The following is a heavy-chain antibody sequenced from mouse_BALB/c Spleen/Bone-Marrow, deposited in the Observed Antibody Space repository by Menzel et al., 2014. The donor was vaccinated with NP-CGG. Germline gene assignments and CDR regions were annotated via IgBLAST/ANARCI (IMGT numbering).Heavy chain of an antibody. CDR2: INPNNGRT. J-gene: IGHJ4*01. CDR1: GFTFTTYW. CDR3: ARGGRAMAF. D-gene: IGHD3-3*01. Sequence: QVQLQQSGAALVEPGASVNLSCRASGFTFTTYWIHWVKQRPGQGLEWIGEINPNNGRTNYNERFKTKATLTVDKSSSTAYMQLSSLTSEDSAVYYCARGGRAMAFWGQGTSVTVSS. V-gene: IGHV1S81*02.